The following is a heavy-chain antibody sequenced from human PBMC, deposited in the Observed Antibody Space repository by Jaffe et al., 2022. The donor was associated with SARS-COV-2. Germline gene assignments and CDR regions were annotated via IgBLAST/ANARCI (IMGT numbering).Heavy chain of an antibody. CDR2: ISWNSGSI. CDR3: AKDGPSSGLLRGVFDY. CDR1: GFTFDDYA. D-gene: IGHD3-22*01. J-gene: IGHJ4*02. Sequence: EVQLVESGGGLVQPGRSLRLSCAASGFTFDDYAMHWVRQAPGKGLEWVSGISWNSGSIGYADSVKGRFTISRDNAKNSLYLQMNSLRAEDTALYYCAKDGPSSGLLRGVFDYWGQGTLVTVSS. V-gene: IGHV3-9*01.